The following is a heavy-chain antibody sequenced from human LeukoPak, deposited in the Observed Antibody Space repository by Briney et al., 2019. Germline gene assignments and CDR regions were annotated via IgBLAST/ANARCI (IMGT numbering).Heavy chain of an antibody. CDR1: GYTFTSYG. CDR2: ISAYNGNT. CDR3: ARDLDPPGIDYDYVWGSYGNDAFDI. D-gene: IGHD3-16*01. J-gene: IGHJ3*02. V-gene: IGHV1-18*01. Sequence: ASVKVSCKASGYTFTSYGISWVRQAPGQGLEWMGWISAYNGNTNYAQKLQGRVTMTTDTFTSTAYMELRSLRSDDTAVYYCARDLDPPGIDYDYVWGSYGNDAFDIWGQGTMVTVSS.